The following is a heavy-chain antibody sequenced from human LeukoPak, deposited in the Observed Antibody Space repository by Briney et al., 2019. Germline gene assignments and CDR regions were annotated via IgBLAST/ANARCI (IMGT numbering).Heavy chain of an antibody. D-gene: IGHD1-7*01. J-gene: IGHJ4*02. CDR1: GFTFSSYS. CDR2: ISSSSSYI. CDR3: ARGGETGTSPFDY. V-gene: IGHV3-21*01. Sequence: KPGGSLRLSCAAPGFTFSSYSMNWVRQAPGKGLEWVSSISSSSSYIYYADSVKGRFTISRDNAKSSLYLQMNSLRAEDTAVYYCARGGETGTSPFDYWGQGTLVTVSS.